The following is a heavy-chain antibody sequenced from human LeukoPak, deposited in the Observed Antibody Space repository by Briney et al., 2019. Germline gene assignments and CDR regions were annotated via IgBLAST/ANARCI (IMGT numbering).Heavy chain of an antibody. J-gene: IGHJ6*03. Sequence: GGSLSLSCAAPGFPFSTYSMNWVRQAPGKGLGWVSFIIGLTSVIYYADSVKGRFTISRDNAKNSLYLQMNSLSAEDTAVYYCARRGDRLCSSMNCEPHYYFYYMDVWGKGTTVTVSS. CDR3: ARRGDRLCSSMNCEPHYYFYYMDV. CDR2: IIGLTSVI. V-gene: IGHV3-48*01. CDR1: GFPFSTYS. D-gene: IGHD2-2*01.